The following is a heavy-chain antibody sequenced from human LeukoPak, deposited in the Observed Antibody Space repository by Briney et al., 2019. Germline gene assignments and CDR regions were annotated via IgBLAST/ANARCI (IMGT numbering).Heavy chain of an antibody. J-gene: IGHJ6*02. CDR1: GFTFSSYA. CDR3: AKDQSYSSTWYRGMDV. Sequence: PGGSLRLSCAASGFTFSSYAMNWVRQAPGKGLEWVSGISASGGSTNHADSVKGWFTISRDNSKNTLYLQMNSLRAEDTAVYYCAKDQSYSSTWYRGMDVWGQGTTVTVSS. CDR2: ISASGGST. V-gene: IGHV3-23*01. D-gene: IGHD6-13*01.